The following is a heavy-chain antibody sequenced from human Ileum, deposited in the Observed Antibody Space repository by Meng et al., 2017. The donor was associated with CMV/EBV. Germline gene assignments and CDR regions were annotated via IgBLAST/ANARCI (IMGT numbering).Heavy chain of an antibody. J-gene: IGHJ4*02. Sequence: EVRQWKSGGRFRLRGAFLQFSWAPPVFTFTSSWMHGVLQAPGNGLVLVSHISSDGSDTSYAASQRGRFTISRDNANNTLYLQVNSLRDDDTVVYYCARVEKEMCWGQGTLVTVSS. CDR1: VFTFTSSW. CDR2: ISSDGSDT. CDR3: ARVEKEMC. D-gene: IGHD1-1*01. V-gene: IGHV3-74*01.